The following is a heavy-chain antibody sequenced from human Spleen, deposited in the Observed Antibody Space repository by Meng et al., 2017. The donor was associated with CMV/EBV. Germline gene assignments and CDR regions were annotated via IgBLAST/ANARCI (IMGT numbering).Heavy chain of an antibody. CDR3: ASLALTGYYNYYYGMDV. D-gene: IGHD3-9*01. Sequence: SETLSLTCTVSGGSISSSSYYWGWIRQPPGKGLEWIGEINHSGNTNYNPSLKSRVTISVDTSKKQFSLKVTSVTAADTAVYYCASLALTGYYNYYYGMDVWGQGTTVTVSS. CDR1: GGSISSSSYY. J-gene: IGHJ6*02. V-gene: IGHV4-39*07. CDR2: INHSGNT.